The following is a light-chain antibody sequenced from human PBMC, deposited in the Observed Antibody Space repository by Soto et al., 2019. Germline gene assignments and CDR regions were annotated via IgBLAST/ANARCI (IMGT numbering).Light chain of an antibody. J-gene: IGKJ3*01. CDR3: QQSGSSPFS. CDR2: GAS. V-gene: IGKV3-20*01. CDR1: QSVSSSY. Sequence: EIVLTQSPGTLSSSPGERATLSCRASQSVSSSYLAWYQQKPGQAPRLLIYGASSRATGIPDRFSGSGSGTDFALTISRLEPKDLPVYYCQQSGSSPFSFGPGTKVDIK.